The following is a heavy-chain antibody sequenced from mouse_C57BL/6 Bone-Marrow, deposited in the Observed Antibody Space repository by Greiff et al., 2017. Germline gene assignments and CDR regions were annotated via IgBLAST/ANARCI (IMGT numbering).Heavy chain of an antibody. CDR3: ARKEVNYYGSSYGLDY. Sequence: VQLQQPGAELVKPGASVKLSCKASGYTFTSYWMHWVKQRPGQGLEWIGMIPPNSGSTNYNEKFKSKATLTVDKSSSTAYMQLSSLTSEDSAVYYCARKEVNYYGSSYGLDYWGQGTTLTVSS. CDR1: GYTFTSYW. D-gene: IGHD1-1*01. V-gene: IGHV1-64*01. CDR2: IPPNSGST. J-gene: IGHJ2*01.